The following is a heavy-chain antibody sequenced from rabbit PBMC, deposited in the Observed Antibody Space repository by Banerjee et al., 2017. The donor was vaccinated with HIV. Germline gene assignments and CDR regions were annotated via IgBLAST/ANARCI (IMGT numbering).Heavy chain of an antibody. J-gene: IGHJ3*01. CDR2: IRTGSSGTA. V-gene: IGHV1S40*01. Sequence: QQLEESGGDLVKPGASLTLTCTASGFSFSSGYNMCWVRQAPGKGLEWIGCIRTGSSGTAYASWAKGRFTISKTSSTTVTLQMTSLTAADTATYFCARGDGGYTYSLWGQGTLVTVS. CDR3: ARGDGGYTYSL. CDR1: GFSFSSGYN. D-gene: IGHD6-1*01.